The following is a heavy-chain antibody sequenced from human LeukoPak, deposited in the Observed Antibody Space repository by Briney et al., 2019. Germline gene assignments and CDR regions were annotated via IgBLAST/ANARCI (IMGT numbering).Heavy chain of an antibody. J-gene: IGHJ3*02. CDR3: ARLLAARTFDI. CDR2: INHSGST. D-gene: IGHD3-10*01. CDR1: GGSFSGYY. V-gene: IGHV4-34*01. Sequence: SETLSLTCAVYGGSFSGYYWSWIRQPPGKGLEWIGEINHSGSTNYNPSLKSRVTISVDTSKNQFFLKLSSVTAADTAVYYCARLLAARTFDIWGQGTMITVS.